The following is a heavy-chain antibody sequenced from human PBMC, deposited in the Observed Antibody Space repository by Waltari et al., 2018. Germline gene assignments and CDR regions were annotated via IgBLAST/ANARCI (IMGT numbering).Heavy chain of an antibody. CDR1: GGTFSSYT. J-gene: IGHJ4*02. Sequence: QVQLVHSGAEVTKPGSSVKVSCKASGGTFSSYTISWVRQAPGQGLEWMGRIIPILGIANYAQKFQGRVTITADKSTSTAYMELSSLRSEDTAVYYCARDLTYYYDSSVRAFDYWGQGTLVTVSS. CDR3: ARDLTYYYDSSVRAFDY. D-gene: IGHD3-22*01. V-gene: IGHV1-69*04. CDR2: IIPILGIA.